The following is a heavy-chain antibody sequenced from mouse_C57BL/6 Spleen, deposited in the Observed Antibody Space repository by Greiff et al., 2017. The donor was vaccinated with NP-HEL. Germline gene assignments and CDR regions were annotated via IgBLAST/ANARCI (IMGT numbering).Heavy chain of an antibody. J-gene: IGHJ2*01. CDR1: GFTFSSYA. Sequence: DVMLVESGGGLVKPGGSLKLSCAASGFTFSSYAMSWVRQTPEKRLEWVATISDGGSYTYYPDNVKGRFTISRDNAKNNLYLQMSHLKSEDTAMYYCERDEDYGNYVGGFDYWGQGTTLTVSS. CDR2: ISDGGSYT. V-gene: IGHV5-4*01. CDR3: ERDEDYGNYVGGFDY. D-gene: IGHD2-1*01.